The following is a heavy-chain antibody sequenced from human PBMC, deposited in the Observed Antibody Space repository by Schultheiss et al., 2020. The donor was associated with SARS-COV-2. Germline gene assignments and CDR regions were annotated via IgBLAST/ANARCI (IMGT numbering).Heavy chain of an antibody. V-gene: IGHV4-31*03. J-gene: IGHJ4*02. D-gene: IGHD3-10*01. CDR3: ARDPYGSGISDY. CDR1: GGSISSGGYY. Sequence: SETLSLTCTVSGGSISSGGYYWSWIRQPPGKGLEWIGYIYYSGSTYYNPSLKSRVTISVDTSKNQFSLKLSSVTAADTAVYYCARDPYGSGISDYWGQGTLVTVSS. CDR2: IYYSGST.